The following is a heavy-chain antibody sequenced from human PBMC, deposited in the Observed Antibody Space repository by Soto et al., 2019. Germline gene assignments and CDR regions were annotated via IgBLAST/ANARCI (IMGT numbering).Heavy chain of an antibody. CDR1: GGTFSSYT. CDR2: IIPILGIA. CDR3: ARDKGNNYSVWFDP. V-gene: IGHV1-69*04. J-gene: IGHJ5*02. Sequence: ASVKVSCKASGGTFSSYTISWVRQAPGQGLEWMGRIIPILGIANYAQKFQGRVTITADKSTSTAYMELSSLRSEDTAVYYCARDKGNNYSVWFDPWGQGTLVTVSS. D-gene: IGHD4-4*01.